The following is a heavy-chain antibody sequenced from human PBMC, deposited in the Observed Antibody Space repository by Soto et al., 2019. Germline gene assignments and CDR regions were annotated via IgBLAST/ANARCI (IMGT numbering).Heavy chain of an antibody. CDR1: GGSISSYY. Sequence: SETLSLTCTVSGGSISSYYWSWIRQPPGKGLEWIGYIYYSGSTNYNPSLKSRVTISVDTSKNQFSLKLSSVTAADTAVYYCAREDDGGDRDYYGLDVWGPGTTVTVSS. J-gene: IGHJ6*02. D-gene: IGHD2-21*02. V-gene: IGHV4-59*12. CDR2: IYYSGST. CDR3: AREDDGGDRDYYGLDV.